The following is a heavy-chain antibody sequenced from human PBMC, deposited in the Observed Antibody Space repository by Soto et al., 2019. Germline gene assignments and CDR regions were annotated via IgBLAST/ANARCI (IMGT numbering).Heavy chain of an antibody. V-gene: IGHV3-53*01. J-gene: IGHJ5*02. CDR3: ARLGPYGSESYSFRSSWFDP. Sequence: EVQLVESGGGLIQPGGSLRLSCTTSGFTVSSSHMSWVRQAPGKGLEWVSVIYSGGSSYYAVSVQGRFTISRDNSKNTVYLQMNSLRGEDTAMYYCARLGPYGSESYSFRSSWFDPWGQGTLVTVSS. CDR2: IYSGGSS. CDR1: GFTVSSSH. D-gene: IGHD3-10*01.